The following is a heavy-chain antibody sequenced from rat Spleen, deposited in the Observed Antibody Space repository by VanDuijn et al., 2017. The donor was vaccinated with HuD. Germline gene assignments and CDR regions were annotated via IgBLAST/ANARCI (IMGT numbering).Heavy chain of an antibody. CDR1: GFTFSNFD. CDR3: VRQDTSGYSNWFAY. D-gene: IGHD4-3*01. CDR2: ISPSGGT. Sequence: EVQLVESGGGLVQPGRSLKLSCAASGFTFSNFDMAWFRQAPTKGLEWVTSISPSGGTYYRDSVKGRFTVSRENAESTLYLLMDGLRSEDTATYYCVRQDTSGYSNWFAYWGQGTLVTVSS. V-gene: IGHV5-25*01. J-gene: IGHJ3*01.